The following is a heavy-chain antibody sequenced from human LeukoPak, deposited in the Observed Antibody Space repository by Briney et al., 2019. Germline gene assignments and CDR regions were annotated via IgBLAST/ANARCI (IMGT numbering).Heavy chain of an antibody. J-gene: IGHJ3*02. V-gene: IGHV3-23*01. CDR3: AAVLISSSWYQAFDI. Sequence: GGSLRLSCAASGFTFSNYAMSWVRQAPGKGLEWVSGISGSGGTTYYADSVKGRFTISRDNSKNTLYLQMNSLRAEDTAVYYCAAVLISSSWYQAFDIWGQGTMVTVSS. D-gene: IGHD6-13*01. CDR2: ISGSGGTT. CDR1: GFTFSNYA.